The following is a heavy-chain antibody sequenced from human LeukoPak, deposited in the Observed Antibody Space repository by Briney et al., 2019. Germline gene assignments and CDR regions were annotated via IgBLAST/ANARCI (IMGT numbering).Heavy chain of an antibody. V-gene: IGHV3-23*01. CDR3: AKDWEAVSNTPTGIDY. CDR1: GVTFNRHA. Sequence: PGGSLRLSCAASGVTFNRHAMTWVRQAPGKGLQWVTSIAANGGTIYYLDSVKGRFTISRDNSKNTVYLQMNSLRAEDTALYYYAKDWEAVSNTPTGIDYWGQGTLLTGSS. CDR2: IAANGGTI. J-gene: IGHJ4*02. D-gene: IGHD5/OR15-5a*01.